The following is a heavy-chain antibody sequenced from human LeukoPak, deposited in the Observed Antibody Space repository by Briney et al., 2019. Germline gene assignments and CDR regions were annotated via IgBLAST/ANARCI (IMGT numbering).Heavy chain of an antibody. CDR3: ASAGSHSYFDS. D-gene: IGHD6-13*01. CDR2: INPTGGST. V-gene: IGHV3-23*01. Sequence: GGSLRLSCAASGFTFSSYAMSWVRQAPGEGLGWVSAINPTGGSTYYADSVKGRFTISRDNSKNTLYLQMNSLRAEDTAVYFCASAGSHSYFDSWGPGTLVTVSS. CDR1: GFTFSSYA. J-gene: IGHJ4*02.